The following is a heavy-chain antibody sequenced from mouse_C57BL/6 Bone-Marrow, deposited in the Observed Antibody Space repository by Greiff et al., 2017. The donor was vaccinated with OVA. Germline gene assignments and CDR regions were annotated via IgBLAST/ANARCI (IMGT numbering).Heavy chain of an antibody. CDR1: GFTFSSYG. V-gene: IGHV5-6*02. J-gene: IGHJ4*01. CDR2: ISSGGSYT. Sequence: EVKLVESGGDLVKPGGSLKLSCAASGFTFSSYGMSWVRQTPDKRLEWVATISSGGSYTYYPDSVKGRFTISRDNAKNTLYLQMSSLKSEDTAMYYCARRVSYYVMDYWGQGTSVTVSS. CDR3: ARRVSYYVMDY.